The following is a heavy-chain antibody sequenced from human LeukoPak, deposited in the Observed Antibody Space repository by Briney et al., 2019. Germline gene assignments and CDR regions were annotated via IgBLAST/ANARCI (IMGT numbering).Heavy chain of an antibody. V-gene: IGHV4-38-2*01. Sequence: SETLSLTCAVSGYSISSGYYWGWIRQPPGKGLEWIGSIFHSGSAYYNPSLKSRVNMSVDTSKSQFSLKLSSVTAADTAVYYCARHGGYGSGSYIFDYWGQGTLVTVSS. D-gene: IGHD3-10*01. J-gene: IGHJ4*02. CDR1: GYSISSGYY. CDR2: IFHSGSA. CDR3: ARHGGYGSGSYIFDY.